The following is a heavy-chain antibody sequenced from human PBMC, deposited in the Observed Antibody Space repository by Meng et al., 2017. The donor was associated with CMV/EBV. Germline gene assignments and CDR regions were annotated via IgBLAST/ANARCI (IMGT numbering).Heavy chain of an antibody. D-gene: IGHD3-3*01. CDR2: IIPIFGTA. CDR3: ARGARGLVLRFLEWLSVDY. J-gene: IGHJ4*02. CDR1: GGTFSSYA. V-gene: IGHV1-69*13. Sequence: SVKVSCKASGGTFSSYAISWVRQAPGQGLEWMGGIIPIFGTANYAQKFQGRVTITADESTSTAYMELSSLRSEDTAVYYCARGARGLVLRFLEWLSVDYWGQGTLVTVSS.